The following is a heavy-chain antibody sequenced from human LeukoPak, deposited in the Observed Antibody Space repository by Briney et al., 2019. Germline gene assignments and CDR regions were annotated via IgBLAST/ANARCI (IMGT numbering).Heavy chain of an antibody. CDR3: ARDHVRLIRRRNNVVEI. J-gene: IGHJ3*02. D-gene: IGHD2/OR15-2a*01. CDR2: IYHSGST. Sequence: PSGTLSLTCAVSGGSISSSNWWSWVRQPPGKGLEWSGEIYHSGSTNYNPSLKSRDTISVDKSTNPSSLTLSSVTAADTALYYCARDHVRLIRRRNNVVEIWGQGTMVTVSS. V-gene: IGHV4-4*02. CDR1: GGSISSSNW.